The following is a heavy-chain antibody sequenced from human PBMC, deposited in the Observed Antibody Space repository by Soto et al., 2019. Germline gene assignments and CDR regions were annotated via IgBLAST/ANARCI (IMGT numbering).Heavy chain of an antibody. V-gene: IGHV3-15*07. D-gene: IGHD6-13*01. CDR2: IKSKTDGGTT. Sequence: EVQLVESGGGLVKPGGSLRLSCAASGFTFSNAWMNWVRQAPGKGLEWVGRIKSKTDGGTTDYAAPVKGRFTISRDDTKNTLYLQMNSLKTEDTALYYCTTFSSWPFYYYYGMDVWGQGTTVTVSS. CDR3: TTFSSWPFYYYYGMDV. J-gene: IGHJ6*02. CDR1: GFTFSNAW.